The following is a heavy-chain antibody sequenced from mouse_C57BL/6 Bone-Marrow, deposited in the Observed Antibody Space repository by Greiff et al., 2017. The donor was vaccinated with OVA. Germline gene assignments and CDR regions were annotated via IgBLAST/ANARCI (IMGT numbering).Heavy chain of an antibody. Sequence: EVKLMESGGGLVQPGGSMKLSCVASGFTFSNYWMNWVRQSPGKGLEWVAQIRLKSDNYATHYAESVKGRFTISRDDSKSSVYLQMNNLRAEDTGIYYCTGRGFAYWGQGTLVTVSA. CDR1: GFTFSNYW. CDR2: IRLKSDNYAT. CDR3: TGRGFAY. V-gene: IGHV6-3*01. J-gene: IGHJ3*01.